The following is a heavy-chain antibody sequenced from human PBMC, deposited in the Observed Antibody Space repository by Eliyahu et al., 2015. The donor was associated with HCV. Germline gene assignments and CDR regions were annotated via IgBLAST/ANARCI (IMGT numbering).Heavy chain of an antibody. D-gene: IGHD6-19*01. J-gene: IGHJ3*02. Sequence: EWVSYISSSSSTIYYADSVKGRFTISRDNAKNSLYLQMNSLRDEDTAVYYCARAPFRHSGWLDAFDIWGQGTMVTVSS. CDR3: ARAPFRHSGWLDAFDI. V-gene: IGHV3-48*02. CDR2: ISSSSSTI.